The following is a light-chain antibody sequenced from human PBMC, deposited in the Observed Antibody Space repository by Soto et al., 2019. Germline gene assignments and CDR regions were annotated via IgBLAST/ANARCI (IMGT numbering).Light chain of an antibody. Sequence: SYELTQPPSVSVAPGQTARITCGGNNIGSKNVHWYQQKPSQAPVLVVYNDNDRPSGIPERFSGSNSGNTATLTISRVEAGDEADYYCQVWDSSSDHDVFGTGTKVTVL. V-gene: IGLV3-21*02. CDR2: NDN. CDR1: NIGSKN. CDR3: QVWDSSSDHDV. J-gene: IGLJ1*01.